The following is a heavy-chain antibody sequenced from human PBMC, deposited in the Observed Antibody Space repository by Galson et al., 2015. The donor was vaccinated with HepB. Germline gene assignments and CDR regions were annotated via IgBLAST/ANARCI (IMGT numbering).Heavy chain of an antibody. V-gene: IGHV4-34*01. Sequence: SETLSLTCAVYGGSFSGSYWSWIRQPPGKGLEWIGETNHRGSTNYKSSLKSRVTISIDMSKNQFSLKLNSLTAADTAVYYCARARRVPYNSGGYYWFDSWGQGTLVTVSS. J-gene: IGHJ5*01. CDR2: TNHRGST. CDR1: GGSFSGSY. CDR3: ARARRVPYNSGGYYWFDS. D-gene: IGHD3-10*01.